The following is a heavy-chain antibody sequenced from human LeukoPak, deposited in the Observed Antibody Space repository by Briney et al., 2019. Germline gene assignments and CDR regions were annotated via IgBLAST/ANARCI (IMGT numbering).Heavy chain of an antibody. Sequence: GGSLRLSCAASGFTFSSYEMNWVRQAPGKGLEWVSYISSSGSTIYYADSVKGRFTISRDNAKNSLYLQMNSLRAEDTAVYYCARRNGRRNGVSDYWGQGTLVTVSS. CDR2: ISSSGSTI. J-gene: IGHJ4*02. V-gene: IGHV3-48*03. CDR1: GFTFSSYE. D-gene: IGHD1-1*01. CDR3: ARRNGRRNGVSDY.